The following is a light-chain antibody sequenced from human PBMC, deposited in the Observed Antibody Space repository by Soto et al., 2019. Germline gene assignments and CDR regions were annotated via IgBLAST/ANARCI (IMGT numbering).Light chain of an antibody. J-gene: IGKJ5*01. CDR2: GAS. V-gene: IGKV1-39*01. Sequence: DIQMTQSPSSLSASVGGRVTITCRASQNIRTYLNWYRQRPGKAPKLLIYGASNLPSGVPSRFSGSGSGTDFTLTISSLQPEDVATYYCQQSYSTITFGQGTRLEIK. CDR1: QNIRTY. CDR3: QQSYSTIT.